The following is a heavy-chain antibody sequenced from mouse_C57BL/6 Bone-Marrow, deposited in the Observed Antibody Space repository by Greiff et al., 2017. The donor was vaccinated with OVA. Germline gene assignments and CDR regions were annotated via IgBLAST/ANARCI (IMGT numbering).Heavy chain of an antibody. CDR2: IYPGSGNT. Sequence: VQLQQSGPELVKPGASVKISCKASGYSFTSYYIHWVKQRPGQGLEWIGWIYPGSGNTKYNEKFKGKATLTADTSSSTAYMQLSSLTSEDSAVYYCARGPLYAMDYWGQGTSVTVSS. J-gene: IGHJ4*01. V-gene: IGHV1-66*01. CDR3: ARGPLYAMDY. CDR1: GYSFTSYY.